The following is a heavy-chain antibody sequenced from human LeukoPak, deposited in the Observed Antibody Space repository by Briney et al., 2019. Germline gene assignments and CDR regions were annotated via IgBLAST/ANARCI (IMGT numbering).Heavy chain of an antibody. Sequence: GGSLRLSCAASGFTFSSYAMSWVRQAPGKGLEWVSGISGRGGGTFHAGSVKGRFTISRDNSKNTLYLQMNNLRDEDTAVYYCARVRPWVFDYWGQGALVTVSS. CDR2: ISGRGGGT. J-gene: IGHJ4*02. V-gene: IGHV3-23*01. CDR3: ARVRPWVFDY. CDR1: GFTFSSYA.